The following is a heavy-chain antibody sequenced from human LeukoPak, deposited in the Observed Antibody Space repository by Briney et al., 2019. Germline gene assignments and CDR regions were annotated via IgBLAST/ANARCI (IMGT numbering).Heavy chain of an antibody. CDR3: ARAPLRRGLYYFDY. Sequence: GGSLRLSCTASGFPFSNYWMHWVRQAPGKGLLWVSRINTDERTTDYADSVKGRFTISRDNARNTLYLQMNSLRAEDTAVYYCARAPLRRGLYYFDYWGQGTLVTVSS. V-gene: IGHV3-74*01. J-gene: IGHJ4*02. CDR1: GFPFSNYW. CDR2: INTDERTT.